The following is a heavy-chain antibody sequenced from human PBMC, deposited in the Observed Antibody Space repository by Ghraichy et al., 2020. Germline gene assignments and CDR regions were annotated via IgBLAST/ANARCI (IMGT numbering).Heavy chain of an antibody. CDR3: ARHIHYGNYPGWFDP. D-gene: IGHD3-16*01. CDR1: GASISSASYY. Sequence: SETLSLTCTVSGASISSASYYWGWIRQPPGKGLDYIGSVYYSGTTHYSPSLESRVTISLDTTKNQFTLKVRSVTAADTAVYYCARHIHYGNYPGWFDPWGQGTLVTVSS. V-gene: IGHV4-39*01. J-gene: IGHJ5*02. CDR2: VYYSGTT.